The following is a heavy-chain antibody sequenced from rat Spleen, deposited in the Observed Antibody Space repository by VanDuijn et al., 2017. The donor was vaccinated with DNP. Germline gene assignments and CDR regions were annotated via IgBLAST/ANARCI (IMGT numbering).Heavy chain of an antibody. CDR2: ISYDGLRT. CDR1: GFTFSDYV. J-gene: IGHJ4*01. CDR3: ARVSSSYHAMDA. V-gene: IGHV5-17*01. Sequence: EVQLVESGGGLVQPGRSLKLSCLASGFTFSDYVMAWGRQAPGKGLEWVASISYDGLRTHYRDSVKGRFTISRDNAKNTLYLQMNSLRSEDTATYYCARVSSSYHAMDAWGQGTSVTVSS. D-gene: IGHD1-2*01.